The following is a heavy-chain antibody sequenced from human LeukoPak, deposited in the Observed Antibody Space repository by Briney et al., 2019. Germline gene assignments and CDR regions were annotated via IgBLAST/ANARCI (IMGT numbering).Heavy chain of an antibody. CDR1: GFTFSSYE. D-gene: IGHD6-13*01. Sequence: GGSLRLSCVFSGFTFSSYEINWVRQAPGKGLEWISYISSSGSDIYYADSVKGRFTISRDNANNSLYLQMNSLRAEDTAVYYCARSKRKTDSRLVAAAGDFWGQGTLVTVSS. CDR2: ISSSGSDI. J-gene: IGHJ4*02. CDR3: ARSKRKTDSRLVAAAGDF. V-gene: IGHV3-48*03.